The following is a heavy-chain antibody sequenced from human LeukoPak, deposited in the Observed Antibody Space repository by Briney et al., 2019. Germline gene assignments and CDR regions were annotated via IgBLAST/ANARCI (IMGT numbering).Heavy chain of an antibody. V-gene: IGHV1-18*01. CDR1: GYTFTSYG. Sequence: EASVKVSCKASGYTFTSYGLNWMRQAPGQGLEWMGWISAYNGNTNYAQKFQGRVTMTTDTSTRTAYMELRSLRSDDTAVYYCARDLKRGYSSGRYSWGTGSSNDYWGQGTLVTVSS. D-gene: IGHD6-19*01. J-gene: IGHJ4*02. CDR2: ISAYNGNT. CDR3: ARDLKRGYSSGRYSWGTGSSNDY.